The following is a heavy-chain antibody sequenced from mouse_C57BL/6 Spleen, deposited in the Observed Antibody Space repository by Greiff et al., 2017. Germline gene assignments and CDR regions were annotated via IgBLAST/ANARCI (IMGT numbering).Heavy chain of an antibody. CDR2: ISSGGDYI. Sequence: EVMLVASGEGLVKPGGSLKLSCAASGFTFSSYAMSWVRQTPEKRLEWVAYISSGGDYIYYADTVKGRFTISRDNARNTLYLQMSSLKSEDTAMYYCTRNWAYFDYWGQGTTLTVSS. V-gene: IGHV5-9-1*02. D-gene: IGHD4-1*01. J-gene: IGHJ2*01. CDR1: GFTFSSYA. CDR3: TRNWAYFDY.